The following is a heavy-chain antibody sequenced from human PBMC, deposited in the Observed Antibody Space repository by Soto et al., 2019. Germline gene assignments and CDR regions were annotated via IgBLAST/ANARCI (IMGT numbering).Heavy chain of an antibody. J-gene: IGHJ4*02. V-gene: IGHV1-24*01. CDR3: ATEDYSSNWSFDY. CDR1: GYILTELS. CDR2: FDPEDGET. D-gene: IGHD6-13*01. Sequence: ASVKVSFTVSGYILTELSMHWVRQAPGKGLEWMGGFDPEDGETIYAQKFQGRVTMSEDTSTETAYMELSSLRSEDTAVYYCATEDYSSNWSFDYWGQGTQVTVSS.